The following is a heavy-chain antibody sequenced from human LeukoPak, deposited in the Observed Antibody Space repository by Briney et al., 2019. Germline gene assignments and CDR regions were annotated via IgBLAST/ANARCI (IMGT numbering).Heavy chain of an antibody. CDR2: IYYSGST. V-gene: IGHV4-61*08. D-gene: IGHD7-27*01. J-gene: IGHJ3*02. CDR1: GGSISSGDYY. CDR3: AREPRGWGSDAFDI. Sequence: SETLSLTCTVSGGSISSGDYYWSWIRQPPGKGLEWIGYIYYSGSTNYNPSLKSRVTISVDTSKNQFSLKLSSVTAADTAVYYCAREPRGWGSDAFDIWGQGTMVTVSS.